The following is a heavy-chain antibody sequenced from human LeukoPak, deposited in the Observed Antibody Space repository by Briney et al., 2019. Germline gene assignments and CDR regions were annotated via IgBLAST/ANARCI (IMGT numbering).Heavy chain of an antibody. CDR2: IYYSGST. CDR3: ARHPPPGGYGDYFDL. CDR1: GGSISSYY. D-gene: IGHD4-17*01. Sequence: SETLSLTCTVSGGSISSYYWSWIRQPPGKGLEWIGYIYYSGSTNYNPSLKSRVTISVDTSKNQFSLNLSSVTAADTAVYYCARHPPPGGYGDYFDLWGRGTLVTVSS. V-gene: IGHV4-59*08. J-gene: IGHJ2*01.